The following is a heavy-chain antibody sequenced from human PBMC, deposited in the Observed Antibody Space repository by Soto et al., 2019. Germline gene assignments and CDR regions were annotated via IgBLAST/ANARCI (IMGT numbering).Heavy chain of an antibody. Sequence: SETLSLTCIVSGGSISSSSYSWAWIRQPPGKGLEWIGTIYYGGNTYYNPSLKSRVTISVDTSKNQFSLKLSSVTAADTAVYYCASYRGGSTWLRFDHWGQGTLVTVSS. D-gene: IGHD6-13*01. J-gene: IGHJ4*02. V-gene: IGHV4-39*01. CDR2: IYYGGNT. CDR3: ASYRGGSTWLRFDH. CDR1: GGSISSSSYS.